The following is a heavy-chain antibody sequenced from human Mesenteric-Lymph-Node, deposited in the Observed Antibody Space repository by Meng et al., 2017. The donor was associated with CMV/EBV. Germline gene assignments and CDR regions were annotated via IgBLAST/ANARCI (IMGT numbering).Heavy chain of an antibody. CDR2: IWYDGSNK. V-gene: IGHV3-33*01. J-gene: IGHJ4*02. CDR3: ARRRGTYYYDSSGYYNDY. Sequence: GGSLRLSCEASGFHFSSYGIHWVRQAPGKGLESVAVIWYDGSNKFYADSVKGRFTISRDDSKNTVYLHMNNLSAEDTAVYYCARRRGTYYYDSSGYYNDYWGQGTLVTVSS. CDR1: GFHFSSYG. D-gene: IGHD3-22*01.